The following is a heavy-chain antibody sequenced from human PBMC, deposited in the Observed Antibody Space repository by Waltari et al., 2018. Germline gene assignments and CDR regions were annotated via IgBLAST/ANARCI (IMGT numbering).Heavy chain of an antibody. CDR1: GGSFSGYY. Sequence: QVQLQQWGAGLLKPSETLSLTCAVYGGSFSGYYWSWIRQPPGTGLEWIGEINHSGSTHYNPSLKSRVTIAGDTSKNQFSMKLSSVTAADTAVYYCARRSRGGVWGDYYYYMDVWGKGTTVTVSS. CDR2: INHSGST. CDR3: ARRSRGGVWGDYYYYMDV. J-gene: IGHJ6*03. D-gene: IGHD3-3*01. V-gene: IGHV4-34*01.